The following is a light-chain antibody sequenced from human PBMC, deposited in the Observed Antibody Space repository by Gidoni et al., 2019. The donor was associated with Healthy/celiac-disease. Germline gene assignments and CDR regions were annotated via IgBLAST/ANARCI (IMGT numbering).Light chain of an antibody. V-gene: IGKV3-15*01. J-gene: IGKJ1*01. Sequence: EIVMTQSPATLSVSPGERATLSCRASQSVSSNLAWYQQKPGQAPRLLIYGASTRATGIPTRFSGSGSGTEFTLTISSLQSEDFAVYYCQQGWTFGQGTKVEIK. CDR3: QQGWT. CDR1: QSVSSN. CDR2: GAS.